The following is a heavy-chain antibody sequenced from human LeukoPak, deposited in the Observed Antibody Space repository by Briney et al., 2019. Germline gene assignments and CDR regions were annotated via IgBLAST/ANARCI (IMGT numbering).Heavy chain of an antibody. CDR2: INPNSGGT. D-gene: IGHD1-26*01. CDR1: GYTFTGYY. J-gene: IGHJ4*02. CDR3: ARDYVGATSLDY. V-gene: IGHV1-2*06. Sequence: ASVKVSCKASGYTFTGYYMHWVRQAPGQGLEWMGRINPNSGGTNYAQKFQGRVTMTRDTSISTAYMELSRLRSDGTAVYYCARDYVGATSLDYWGQGTLVTVSS.